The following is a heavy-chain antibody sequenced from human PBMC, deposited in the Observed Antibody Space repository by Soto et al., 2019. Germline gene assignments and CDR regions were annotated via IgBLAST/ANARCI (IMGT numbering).Heavy chain of an antibody. V-gene: IGHV3-30-3*01. CDR1: GFTFSSYA. Sequence: QVQLVESGGGVVQPGRSLRLSCAASGFTFSSYAMHWVRQAPGKGLEWVAVISHDGSNEYYADSVKGRFTISRDNSKNTLYLQMNSLRAEDTAVYYCARDIGRRENMVIVVIEAPDYWGQGTLVTVSS. CDR2: ISHDGSNE. D-gene: IGHD3-22*01. J-gene: IGHJ4*02. CDR3: ARDIGRRENMVIVVIEAPDY.